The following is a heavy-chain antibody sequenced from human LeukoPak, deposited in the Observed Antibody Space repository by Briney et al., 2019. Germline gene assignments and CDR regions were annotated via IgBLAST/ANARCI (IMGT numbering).Heavy chain of an antibody. J-gene: IGHJ4*01. CDR2: ISGSGGST. CDR1: GFTFSSYA. CDR3: AKVEAYYYDSSGYHFDY. Sequence: TGGSLRLSCAASGFTFSSYAMSWVRQAPGKGLEWVSAISGSGGSTYYADSVKGRFTISRDNSKNTLYLQMNSLRAEDTAVYYCAKVEAYYYDSSGYHFDYWGHGTLVTVSS. D-gene: IGHD3-22*01. V-gene: IGHV3-23*01.